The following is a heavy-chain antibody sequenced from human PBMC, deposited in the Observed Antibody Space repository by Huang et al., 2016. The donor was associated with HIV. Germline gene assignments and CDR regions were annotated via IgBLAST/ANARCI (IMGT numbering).Heavy chain of an antibody. V-gene: IGHV3-30-3*01. J-gene: IGHJ4*02. CDR3: ARSEPSRYYFDY. CDR2: ISNEGSTK. CDR1: GFTFSNYA. Sequence: QVQLVESGGGVVQPGTSLRLSCAASGFTFSNYAMNWVRQGPGKGREWGAVISNEGSTKYYADSVKGRFTISRDNSKNTVYLQMNSLRAEDTAVYYCARSEPSRYYFDYWGQGTLVTVSS.